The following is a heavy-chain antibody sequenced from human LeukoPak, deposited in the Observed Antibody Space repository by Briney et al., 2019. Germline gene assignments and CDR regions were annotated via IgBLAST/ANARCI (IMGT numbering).Heavy chain of an antibody. CDR2: ISSSSSTI. CDR1: GFTFSSYS. D-gene: IGHD3-16*01. Sequence: PGGSLRLSCAASGFTFSSYSMNWVRQAPGKGLEWVSYISSSSSTIYYADSVKGRFTISRDNAKNSLYLQMNSPRAEDTAVYYCARDAGGYDFDYWGQGTLVTVSS. J-gene: IGHJ4*02. CDR3: ARDAGGYDFDY. V-gene: IGHV3-48*01.